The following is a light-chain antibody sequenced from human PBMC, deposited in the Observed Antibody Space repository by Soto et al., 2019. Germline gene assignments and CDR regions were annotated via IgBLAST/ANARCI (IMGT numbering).Light chain of an antibody. V-gene: IGKV3-20*01. CDR3: HHCGGSQP. CDR1: QSISSSN. J-gene: IGKJ1*01. CDR2: GAS. Sequence: EIVLTQSPGTLSLSPGERATLSCRASQSISSSNLVWYQQKPGQAPRLLIYGASSRATGIPDRFSRSGSGTDVTLTISSLEPEDFAVYFCHHCGGSQPFGQGTKVETK.